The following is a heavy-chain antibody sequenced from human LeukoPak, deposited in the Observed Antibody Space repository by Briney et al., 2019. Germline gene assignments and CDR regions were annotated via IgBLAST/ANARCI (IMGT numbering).Heavy chain of an antibody. CDR3: ARGYYGSGSYYNSYYFDY. J-gene: IGHJ4*02. V-gene: IGHV1-69*04. Sequence: SVKVSCKASGGTFSSYAISWVRQAPGQGLEWMGRIIPILGIANYAQKFQGRVTITAEKSTSTAYMELSSLRSEDTALYYCARGYYGSGSYYNSYYFDYWGQGTLVTVSS. D-gene: IGHD3-10*01. CDR1: GGTFSSYA. CDR2: IIPILGIA.